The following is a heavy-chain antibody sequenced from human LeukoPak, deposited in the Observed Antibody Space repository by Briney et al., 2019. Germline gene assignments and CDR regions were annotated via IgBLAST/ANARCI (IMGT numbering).Heavy chain of an antibody. CDR2: ISDSGGNT. J-gene: IGHJ4*02. Sequence: PGGSLRLSCAASGFTFNTYAMSWVRQAPWERLQWVSGISDSGGNTYYADSVRGRFTISRDNSKNTLYLQMNSLRAEDTAVYYCARFTYYDSSGSPGYWGQGTLVTVSS. CDR3: ARFTYYDSSGSPGY. V-gene: IGHV3-23*01. D-gene: IGHD3-22*01. CDR1: GFTFNTYA.